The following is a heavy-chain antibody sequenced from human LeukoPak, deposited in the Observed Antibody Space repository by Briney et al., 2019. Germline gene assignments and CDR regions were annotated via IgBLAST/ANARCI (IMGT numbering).Heavy chain of an antibody. Sequence: GESLKISRKGSGYSFTSYWIGWVRQMPGKGLEWMGIIYPGDSDTRYSPSFQGQVTISADKSISTAYLQWSSLKASDTAMYYCARLGGATRAHDAFDIWGQGTMVTVSS. CDR1: GYSFTSYW. CDR3: ARLGGATRAHDAFDI. CDR2: IYPGDSDT. J-gene: IGHJ3*02. D-gene: IGHD1-26*01. V-gene: IGHV5-51*01.